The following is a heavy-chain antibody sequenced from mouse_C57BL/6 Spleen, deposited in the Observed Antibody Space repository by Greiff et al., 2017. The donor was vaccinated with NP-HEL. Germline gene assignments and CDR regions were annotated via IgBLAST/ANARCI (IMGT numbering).Heavy chain of an antibody. CDR3: ARLEDI. V-gene: IGHV2-9*02. CDR1: GFSLTSYG. Sequence: QVQLKESGPGLVAPSQSLSITCTVSGFSLTSYGVHWVRPPPGTGLERLGVIWAGGSTNYNSALMSSLSISKDNSKSQVCLKMNSLQTDDTAMYYCARLEDIWGQGATLTVST. J-gene: IGHJ2*01. CDR2: IWAGGST. D-gene: IGHD1-3*01.